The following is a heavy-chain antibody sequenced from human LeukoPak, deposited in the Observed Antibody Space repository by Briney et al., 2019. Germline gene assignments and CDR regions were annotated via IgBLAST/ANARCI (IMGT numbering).Heavy chain of an antibody. Sequence: GGSLRLSCAASGFTFSSYWMSWVRQAPGKGLEWVANIKQDGSEKYYVDSVKGRFTISRDNAKNSLYLQMNSLRAEDTVVYYCARDMWEYGSGFDYWGQGTLVTVSS. V-gene: IGHV3-7*05. CDR3: ARDMWEYGSGFDY. CDR1: GFTFSSYW. CDR2: IKQDGSEK. D-gene: IGHD3-10*01. J-gene: IGHJ4*02.